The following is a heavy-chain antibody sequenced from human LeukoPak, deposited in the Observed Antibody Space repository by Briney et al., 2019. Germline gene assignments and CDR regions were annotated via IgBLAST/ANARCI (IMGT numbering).Heavy chain of an antibody. V-gene: IGHV1-2*02. Sequence: GASVKVSCKASGYTITDYYIHWVRQAPGQGLEWMGWINPNSGGTNYAQKFQGRVTMTRDTSISTAYMELSRLRSGDTAVYYCARMYPELGSSWHVGVWFDPWGQGTLVTVSS. J-gene: IGHJ5*02. CDR1: GYTITDYY. CDR3: ARMYPELGSSWHVGVWFDP. CDR2: INPNSGGT. D-gene: IGHD6-13*01.